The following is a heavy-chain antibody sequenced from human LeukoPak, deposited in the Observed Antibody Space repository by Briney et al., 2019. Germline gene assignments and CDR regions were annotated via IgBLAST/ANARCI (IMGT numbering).Heavy chain of an antibody. CDR3: ARVDSSSWYYNYYYGMDV. CDR2: INHSGST. D-gene: IGHD6-13*01. CDR1: GGSFSGYY. Sequence: SETLSLTCAVYGGSFSGYYWSWIRQPPGKGLEWIGEINHSGSTNYNPSLKSRVTISVDTSKNQFSLKLSSVTAADTAVYYCARVDSSSWYYNYYYGMDVWGQGTTVTVSS. V-gene: IGHV4-34*01. J-gene: IGHJ6*02.